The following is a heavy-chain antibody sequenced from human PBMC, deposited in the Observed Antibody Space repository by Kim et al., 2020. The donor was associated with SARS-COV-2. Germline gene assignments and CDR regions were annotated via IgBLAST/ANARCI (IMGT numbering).Heavy chain of an antibody. D-gene: IGHD6-13*01. CDR3: AREPGYSSSWYGNYYYG. J-gene: IGHJ6*01. Sequence: GGSLRLSCAASGFTFSSYAMHWVRQAPGKGLEWVAVISYDGSNKYYADSVKGRFTISRDNSKNTLYLQMNSLRAEDTAVYYCAREPGYSSSWYGNYYYG. CDR2: ISYDGSNK. V-gene: IGHV3-30-3*01. CDR1: GFTFSSYA.